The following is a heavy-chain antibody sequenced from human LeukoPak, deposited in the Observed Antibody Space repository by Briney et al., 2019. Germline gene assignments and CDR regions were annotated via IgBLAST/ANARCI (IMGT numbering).Heavy chain of an antibody. J-gene: IGHJ5*02. Sequence: PGGSLRLSCAASGFMFRSYSMNWVRQAPGKGLEWVSSISVGSNYIYYADSVKGRFTISRDNAKNLVYLQMNSLRAEDTAVYYCAKVGLSGYSSGWYDHWGQGTLVTVSS. CDR2: ISVGSNYI. D-gene: IGHD6-19*01. CDR1: GFMFRSYS. CDR3: AKVGLSGYSSGWYDH. V-gene: IGHV3-21*04.